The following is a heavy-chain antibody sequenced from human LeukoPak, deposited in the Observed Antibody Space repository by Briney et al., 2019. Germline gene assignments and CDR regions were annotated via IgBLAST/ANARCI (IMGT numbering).Heavy chain of an antibody. J-gene: IGHJ4*02. CDR1: GGTFSSYA. Sequence: SVKVSCKASGGTFSSYAISWVRQPPGQGLEGMGGIIPTFGTANYAQKFQGRVTITADESTSTAYMELSSLRSEDTAVYYCATTLAVAGGFDYWGQGTLVTVSS. CDR3: ATTLAVAGGFDY. CDR2: IIPTFGTA. D-gene: IGHD6-19*01. V-gene: IGHV1-69*13.